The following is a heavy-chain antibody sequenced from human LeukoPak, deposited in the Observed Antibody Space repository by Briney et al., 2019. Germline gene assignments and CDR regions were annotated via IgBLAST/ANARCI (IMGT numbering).Heavy chain of an antibody. CDR3: ARPSSSWYDNFDY. CDR1: GYSFTNYW. D-gene: IGHD6-13*01. CDR2: IYPGDSDT. Sequence: GESLKISCKGSGYSFTNYWIGWVRQMPGKGLEWMGVIYPGDSDTRYSPSFQGQVTISADKSISTAYLQWSSLKASDTALYYCARPSSSWYDNFDYWGQGTLVTVS. V-gene: IGHV5-51*01. J-gene: IGHJ4*02.